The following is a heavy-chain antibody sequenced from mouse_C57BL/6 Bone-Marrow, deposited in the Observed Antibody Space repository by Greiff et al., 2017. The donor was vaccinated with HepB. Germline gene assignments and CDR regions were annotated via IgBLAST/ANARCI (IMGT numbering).Heavy chain of an antibody. J-gene: IGHJ3*01. CDR3: GIWSRDY. V-gene: IGHV1-64*01. CDR1: GYTFTSDW. Sequence: QVQLQQPGAELVKPGASVKLSCKASGYTFTSDWLHWVKQRLGQGLEWIGMNHPNSGSTNSNEKFKSKATLTVDKSSRTAYMQLSSLTSEDSSVYYCGIWSRDYWGQGTLVTVSA. D-gene: IGHD1-1*02. CDR2: NHPNSGST.